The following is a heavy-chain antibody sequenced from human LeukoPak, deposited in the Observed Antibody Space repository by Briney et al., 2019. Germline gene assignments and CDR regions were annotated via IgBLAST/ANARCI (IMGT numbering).Heavy chain of an antibody. Sequence: ASVKVSCKASGYTFTSYDISWVRQAPGQGLEWMGWISLYNGNTNYARKVQGRVTVTTDTSTSTAYMELTSLRSDDTAVYFCARGSGSGTYGLSYWGQGTLVTVSS. CDR2: ISLYNGNT. CDR3: ARGSGSGTYGLSY. D-gene: IGHD3-10*01. CDR1: GYTFTSYD. J-gene: IGHJ4*02. V-gene: IGHV1-18*01.